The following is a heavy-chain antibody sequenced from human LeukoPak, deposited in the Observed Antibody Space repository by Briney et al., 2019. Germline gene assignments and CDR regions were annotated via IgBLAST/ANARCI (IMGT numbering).Heavy chain of an antibody. V-gene: IGHV3-21*06. D-gene: IGHD3-9*01. CDR2: ISSTSTYI. J-gene: IGHJ4*02. CDR1: GFTLSSYN. Sequence: GGSLRLSCAASGFTLSSYNMNWVRQAPGKGLEWVSSISSTSTYIYYADSVKGRFTISRDNAKNSLFLQMNSLRAEDTAVYYCARAPYDILTGYSPYYFDYWGQGTLVTVSS. CDR3: ARAPYDILTGYSPYYFDY.